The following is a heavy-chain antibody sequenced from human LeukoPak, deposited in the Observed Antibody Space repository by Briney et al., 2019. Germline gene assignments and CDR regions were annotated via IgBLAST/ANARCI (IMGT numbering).Heavy chain of an antibody. CDR1: GFTFSSYA. V-gene: IGHV3-23*01. J-gene: IGHJ4*02. CDR2: ISGSGGST. Sequence: PGGSLRLSCAASGFTFSSYAMSWVRLAPGKGLEWVSAISGSGGSTYYADSVKGRFTISRDSSKNTLYLQMNSLRAEDTAVYYCAKHPRIVVVPAATFDYWGQGTLVTVSS. D-gene: IGHD2-2*01. CDR3: AKHPRIVVVPAATFDY.